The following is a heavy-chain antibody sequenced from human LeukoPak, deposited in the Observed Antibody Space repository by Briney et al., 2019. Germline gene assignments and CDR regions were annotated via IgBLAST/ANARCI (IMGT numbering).Heavy chain of an antibody. J-gene: IGHJ4*02. CDR2: IYYSGST. Sequence: PSETLSLTCTVSGGPMRSYYWSWVRQAPGKGLEWIGYIYYSGSTNYNPSLKSRVTISVDTSKNQFSLKLSSLSAADTATYYCARTGYSSTWSPLNHFDYWGQGLLVTVST. V-gene: IGHV4-59*08. CDR3: ARTGYSSTWSPLNHFDY. CDR1: GGPMRSYY. D-gene: IGHD6-13*01.